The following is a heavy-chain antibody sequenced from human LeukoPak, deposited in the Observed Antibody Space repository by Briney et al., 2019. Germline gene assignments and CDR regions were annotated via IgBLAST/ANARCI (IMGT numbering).Heavy chain of an antibody. Sequence: KPSETLSLTCTVSGGSISSSSYYWGWIRQPPGKGLEWIGSIYYSGSTYYNPSLKSRVTISVDTSKNQFSLKLSSVTAADTAVYYCASWPYYYGSGDYPFDYWGQGTLGTVSS. CDR2: IYYSGST. J-gene: IGHJ4*02. CDR1: GGSISSSSYY. D-gene: IGHD3-10*01. CDR3: ASWPYYYGSGDYPFDY. V-gene: IGHV4-39*01.